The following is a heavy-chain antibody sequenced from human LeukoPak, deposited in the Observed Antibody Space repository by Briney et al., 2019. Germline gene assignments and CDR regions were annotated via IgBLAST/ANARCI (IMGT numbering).Heavy chain of an antibody. V-gene: IGHV1-24*01. J-gene: IGHJ4*02. CDR2: FDPEDGET. Sequence: ASVKVSCKVSGYTLTELSMHWVRQAPGKGLEWMGGFDPEDGETIYAQKFQGRVAMTEDTSTDTAYMELSSLRSEDTAVYYCATDRRGLGPYYFDYWGQGTLVTVSS. D-gene: IGHD3-16*01. CDR1: GYTLTELS. CDR3: ATDRRGLGPYYFDY.